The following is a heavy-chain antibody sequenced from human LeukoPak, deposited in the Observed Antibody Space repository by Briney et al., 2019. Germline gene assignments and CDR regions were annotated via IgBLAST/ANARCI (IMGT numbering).Heavy chain of an antibody. CDR3: ARVPQQHWDFDL. CDR2: IHSGAGT. Sequence: GGSLRLSCAASGFTVSSSSMSWVRQAPGKGLEWVSLIHSGAGTYYADSLKGRFTISRDNPKNTLFLQMDSLRAEDTAVYYCARVPQQHWDFDLWGRGTLVTVSS. J-gene: IGHJ2*01. CDR1: GFTVSSSS. D-gene: IGHD6-13*01. V-gene: IGHV3-53*01.